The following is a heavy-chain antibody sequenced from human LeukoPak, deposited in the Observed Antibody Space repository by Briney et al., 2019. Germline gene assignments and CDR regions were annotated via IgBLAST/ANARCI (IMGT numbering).Heavy chain of an antibody. CDR1: GGSINSYY. Sequence: PSETLSLTCTVSGGSINSYYWSWIRQPPGKGLEWIGYISYSGSTSYNPSLKSRVTISVDTSKNQFSLKLSSVTAADTAVYYCARDGDTAMILFAFDIWGQGTMVTASS. V-gene: IGHV4-59*01. D-gene: IGHD5-18*01. J-gene: IGHJ3*02. CDR3: ARDGDTAMILFAFDI. CDR2: ISYSGST.